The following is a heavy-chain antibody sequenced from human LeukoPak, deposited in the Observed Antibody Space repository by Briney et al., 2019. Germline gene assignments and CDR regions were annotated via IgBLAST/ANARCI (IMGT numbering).Heavy chain of an antibody. D-gene: IGHD3-10*01. CDR2: SFLFFGPA. V-gene: IGHV1-69*05. Sequence: SVTVSCKASGCTFSSYAISWLRQAPAQGLEWMGGSFLFFGPANYAQKFQGRVTITTDESTSTAYMELSSLRSQDTAVYCCARSGSWGSYYNWFDTWGQGTLVTVSS. J-gene: IGHJ5*02. CDR1: GCTFSSYA. CDR3: ARSGSWGSYYNWFDT.